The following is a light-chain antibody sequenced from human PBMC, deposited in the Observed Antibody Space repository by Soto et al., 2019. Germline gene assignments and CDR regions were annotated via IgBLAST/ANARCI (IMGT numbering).Light chain of an antibody. CDR1: RTIGTN. CDR2: KTS. CDR3: QQYAAWPLT. Sequence: IVMTQSPATVSVSPGESTSLSCRASRTIGTNLGWYQQKPGQAPRLLISKTSNRDTGVPARFSGSGSGTEFTLTITSLQSEDIAVYYCQQYAAWPLTCGGGTKVDIK. V-gene: IGKV3-15*01. J-gene: IGKJ4*01.